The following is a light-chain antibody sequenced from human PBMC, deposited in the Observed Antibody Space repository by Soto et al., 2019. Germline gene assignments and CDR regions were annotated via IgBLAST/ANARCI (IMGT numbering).Light chain of an antibody. CDR3: QQRTNWRPIT. CDR1: QSVSTY. J-gene: IGKJ5*01. Sequence: EIVLTQSPATLSLSPGERATLSCRASQSVSTYLAWYQQKSGQAPRLLIYDASNRATGIPARFSGSGSGTDFPLTISSLEPEDFAVYYCQQRTNWRPITFGQGTRLEIK. V-gene: IGKV3-11*01. CDR2: DAS.